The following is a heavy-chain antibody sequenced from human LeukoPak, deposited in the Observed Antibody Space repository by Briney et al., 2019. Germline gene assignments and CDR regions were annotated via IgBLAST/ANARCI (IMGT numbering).Heavy chain of an antibody. CDR2: INPNSGGT. V-gene: IGHV1-2*02. D-gene: IGHD3-10*01. J-gene: IGHJ4*02. CDR3: ARVSMVRGVITLYYFDY. CDR1: GYTFTGYY. Sequence: ASVKVSCKASGYTFTGYYMHWVRQAPGQGLEWMGWINPNSGGTNYAQKFQGRVTMTRDTSISTAYMELSRLGSDDTAVYYCARVSMVRGVITLYYFDYWGQGTLVTVSS.